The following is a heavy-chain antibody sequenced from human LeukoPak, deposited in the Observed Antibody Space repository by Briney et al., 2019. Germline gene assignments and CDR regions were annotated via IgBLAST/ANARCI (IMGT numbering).Heavy chain of an antibody. J-gene: IGHJ4*01. Sequence: ASVKVSCKASGYTFTGYYMHWVRQATGQGLEWMGWMNPNSGNTGYAQKFQGRVPFSRNTSISTAYMELRNLRSEDTAVYYCARGKAVAGSRDVYNYEIRILGYWGQGTLVTVSS. D-gene: IGHD5-24*01. CDR3: ARGKAVAGSRDVYNYEIRILGY. CDR1: GYTFTGYY. V-gene: IGHV1-8*03. CDR2: MNPNSGNT.